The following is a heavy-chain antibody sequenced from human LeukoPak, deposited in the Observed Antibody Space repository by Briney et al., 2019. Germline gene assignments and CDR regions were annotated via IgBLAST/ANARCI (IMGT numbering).Heavy chain of an antibody. CDR2: ISGSGGST. D-gene: IGHD4-23*01. CDR1: GFTFSSYA. V-gene: IGHV3-23*01. J-gene: IGHJ4*02. Sequence: GGSLRLSCAASGFTFSSYAMSWVRQAPGKGLEWVSAISGSGGSTYYADSVKGRFTISRDNSKNTLYLQMGTLRAEDMAVYYCARGSIMVVTRGYFDYWGQGTLVTVSS. CDR3: ARGSIMVVTRGYFDY.